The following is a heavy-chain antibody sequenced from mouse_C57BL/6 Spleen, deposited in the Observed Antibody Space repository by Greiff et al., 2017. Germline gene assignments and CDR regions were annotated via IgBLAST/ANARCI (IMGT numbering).Heavy chain of an antibody. Sequence: EVQRVESGGGLVQPGGSLSLSCAASGFTFTDYYMSWVRQPPGEALGWLGFIRNKANGYTTEYSASVKGRFTISSDNSQSILYLQMNALRAEDSATYCCARSVTRYDMDDWGQGTSVTVSS. CDR2: IRNKANGYTT. V-gene: IGHV7-3*01. CDR1: GFTFTDYY. D-gene: IGHD2-3*01. J-gene: IGHJ4*01. CDR3: ARSVTRYDMDD.